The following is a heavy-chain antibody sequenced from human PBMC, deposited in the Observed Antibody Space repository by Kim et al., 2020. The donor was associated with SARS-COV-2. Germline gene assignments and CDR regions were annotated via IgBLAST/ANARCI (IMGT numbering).Heavy chain of an antibody. Sequence: SQTLSLTCAISGDSVSSNSAAWNWIRQSPSRGLEWLGRTYYRSEWYHDYAASVKSLITVNPDTSRSQFSLQLNSVTPEDAAVYYCARARHYSDISGLEYWGQGILCTVSS. CDR3: ARARHYSDISGLEY. D-gene: IGHD3-22*01. CDR1: GDSVSSNSAA. J-gene: IGHJ4*02. V-gene: IGHV6-1*01. CDR2: TYYRSEWYH.